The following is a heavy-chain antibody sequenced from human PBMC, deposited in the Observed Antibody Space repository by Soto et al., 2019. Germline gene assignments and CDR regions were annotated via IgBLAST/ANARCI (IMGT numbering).Heavy chain of an antibody. CDR2: INAGNSNT. V-gene: IGHV1-3*01. CDR3: ARAVAVAADFDY. Sequence: ASVTCSCKASGYTFTGYAMHCACQAPGQRLEWMGWINAGNSNTKYSQKFQGRVTITRDTSASTAYMELSSLRSEDMAVYYCARAVAVAADFDYWDEGTLVTVSS. J-gene: IGHJ4*02. CDR1: GYTFTGYA. D-gene: IGHD6-19*01.